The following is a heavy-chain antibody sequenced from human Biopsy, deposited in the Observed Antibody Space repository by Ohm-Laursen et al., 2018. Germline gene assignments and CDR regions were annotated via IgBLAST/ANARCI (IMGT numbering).Heavy chain of an antibody. Sequence: SLRLSCAASGFTFSNYEMNWVRQAPGKGLEWVANIKQDGNEKYYVDSVMGRFTISRDNGKNSLYLQMNSLRAEDTAVYYCARARGSGRLRYHFDYWGQGTLVTVSS. J-gene: IGHJ4*02. CDR2: IKQDGNEK. CDR3: ARARGSGRLRYHFDY. V-gene: IGHV3-7*01. D-gene: IGHD1-26*01. CDR1: GFTFSNYE.